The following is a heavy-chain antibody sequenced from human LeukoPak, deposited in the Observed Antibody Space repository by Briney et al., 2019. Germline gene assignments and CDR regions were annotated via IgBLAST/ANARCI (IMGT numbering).Heavy chain of an antibody. Sequence: GGSLRLSCAASGFIFSSYEMNWVRQAPGKGLEWVSYISSSGSIIYYADSVKGRFTISRDNAKNSLYLQMNSLRAEDTAVYYCARGHYDILTGYYGPLDYWGQGTLVTVSS. J-gene: IGHJ4*02. V-gene: IGHV3-48*03. CDR2: ISSSGSII. D-gene: IGHD3-9*01. CDR3: ARGHYDILTGYYGPLDY. CDR1: GFIFSSYE.